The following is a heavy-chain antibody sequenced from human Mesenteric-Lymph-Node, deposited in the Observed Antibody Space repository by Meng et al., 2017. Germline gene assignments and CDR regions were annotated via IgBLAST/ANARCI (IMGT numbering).Heavy chain of an antibody. CDR3: ARGDSGHYDSAAYYSIGPFDT. J-gene: IGHJ4*02. CDR1: GGSINISQYHY. D-gene: IGHD3-22*01. CDR2: HYYRGTT. Sequence: GSLRLSCAVSGGSINISQYHYWGWVRQPPGKGLEWIGSHYYRGTTYYNPSFKSRVTISVDASKSQFSLKLSSVTAADTAVYYCARGDSGHYDSAAYYSIGPFDTWGQGNLVTVSS. V-gene: IGHV4-39*07.